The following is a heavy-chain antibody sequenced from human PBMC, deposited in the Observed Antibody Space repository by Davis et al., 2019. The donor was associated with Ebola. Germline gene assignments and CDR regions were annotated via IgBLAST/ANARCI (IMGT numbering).Heavy chain of an antibody. D-gene: IGHD2-15*01. CDR1: GYTFINYY. CDR3: ARALSGIVVGNLDY. V-gene: IGHV1-46*04. Sequence: ASVKVSCKASGYTFINYYVHWVRQAPGQGLEWMGMINPNTGTTTYAQKLQGRVTMTRDTSTSTVYMQLSSLRSEDTAVYYCARALSGIVVGNLDYWGQGTRVTVSS. J-gene: IGHJ4*02. CDR2: INPNTGTT.